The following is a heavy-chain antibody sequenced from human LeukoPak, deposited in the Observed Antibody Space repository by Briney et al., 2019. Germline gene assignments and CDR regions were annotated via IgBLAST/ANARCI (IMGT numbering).Heavy chain of an antibody. CDR1: GYTFTSYG. V-gene: IGHV1-18*01. CDR2: ISAYNGKT. Sequence: ASVKVSCKASGYTFTSYGISWVRQAPGQGLEWMGWISAYNGKTNYAQKLQGRVTMTTDTSTSTAYMELRSLRSDDTAVYYCARDKEGWIQLWLTRSRVNWFDPWGQGTLVTVSS. J-gene: IGHJ5*02. D-gene: IGHD5-18*01. CDR3: ARDKEGWIQLWLTRSRVNWFDP.